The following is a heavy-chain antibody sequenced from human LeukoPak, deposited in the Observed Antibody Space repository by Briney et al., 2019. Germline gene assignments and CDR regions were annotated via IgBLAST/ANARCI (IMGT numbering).Heavy chain of an antibody. Sequence: SETLSLTCAVYGVSFSGYYWSWIRQPPGKGLEWIGEINHSGSTNYNPSLKSRVTISVDTSKNQFSLKLSSVTAADTAVYYCARGGGIVVVPAAIRSGFDPWGQGTLVTVSS. D-gene: IGHD2-2*01. CDR2: INHSGST. CDR1: GVSFSGYY. V-gene: IGHV4-34*01. CDR3: ARGGGIVVVPAAIRSGFDP. J-gene: IGHJ5*02.